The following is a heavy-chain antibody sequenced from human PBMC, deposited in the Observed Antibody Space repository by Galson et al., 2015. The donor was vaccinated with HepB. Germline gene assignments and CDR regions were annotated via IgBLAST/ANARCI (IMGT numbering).Heavy chain of an antibody. CDR3: ARVFTMVRGAGWEIFDY. CDR2: INPSGGST. CDR1: GYTFTSYY. J-gene: IGHJ4*02. D-gene: IGHD3-10*01. Sequence: SVKVSCKASGYTFTSYYMHWVRQAPGQGLEWMGIINPSGGSTSYAQKFQGRVTMTRDTSTSTVYMELSSLRSEDTAVYYCARVFTMVRGAGWEIFDYWGQGTLVTVSS. V-gene: IGHV1-46*03.